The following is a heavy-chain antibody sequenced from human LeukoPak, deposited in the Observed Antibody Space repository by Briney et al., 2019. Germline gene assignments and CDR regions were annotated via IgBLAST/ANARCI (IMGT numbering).Heavy chain of an antibody. V-gene: IGHV1-8*01. CDR3: ARGGLRWRDAFDL. D-gene: IGHD2-15*01. J-gene: IGHJ3*01. CDR1: GYTFTTYD. Sequence: ASVKVSCKASGYTFTTYDINWVRQATGQGPEWMGWMNPNSGYTGYAQKFQGRVTLTRNNSIGTAYMELSSLMSEDAAVYYCARGGLRWRDAFDLWGQGTVVSVS. CDR2: MNPNSGYT.